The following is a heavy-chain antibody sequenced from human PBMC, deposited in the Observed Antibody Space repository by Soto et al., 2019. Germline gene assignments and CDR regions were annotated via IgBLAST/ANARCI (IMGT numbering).Heavy chain of an antibody. CDR3: AKGTYSSSWHANIDY. V-gene: IGHV3-23*01. CDR2: ISGSGGNT. J-gene: IGHJ4*02. D-gene: IGHD6-13*01. CDR1: GFTFSSYA. Sequence: GGSLRLSCAASGFTFSSYAMSWVRQAPGKGLEWVSAISGSGGNTYYADSVKGRFTISRDNSKNTLYLQMNSLRAEDTAVYYCAKGTYSSSWHANIDYWGQGTLVTVSS.